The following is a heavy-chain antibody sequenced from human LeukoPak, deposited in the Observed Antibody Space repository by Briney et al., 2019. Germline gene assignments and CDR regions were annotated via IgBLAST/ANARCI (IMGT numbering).Heavy chain of an antibody. J-gene: IGHJ6*03. CDR3: ARDSQTGNYYYYMDV. CDR1: GFTFSSYW. CDR2: IKQDGSEK. Sequence: GGSLRLSCAASGFTFSSYWMSWVRQAPGKGLEWVANIKQDGSEKYYVDSVKGRFTISRDNAKNTLYLQMGSLRAEDMAVYYCARDSQTGNYYYYMDVWGKGTTVTVSS. V-gene: IGHV3-7*01.